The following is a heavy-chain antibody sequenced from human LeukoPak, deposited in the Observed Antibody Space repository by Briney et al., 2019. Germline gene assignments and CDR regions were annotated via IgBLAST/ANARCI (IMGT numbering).Heavy chain of an antibody. V-gene: IGHV3-23*01. J-gene: IGHJ4*02. CDR2: TSGDNPGT. D-gene: IGHD2-15*01. Sequence: GGSLRLSCAASGFTFSTYAMSWVRQTPGKGLEWVAATSGDNPGTYHANSVKGRFTISRDNSKNTLHLQMSGLRAEDTARYYCAKAPVGHCSGAFCYHFDSWGQGTLVAVSS. CDR3: AKAPVGHCSGAFCYHFDS. CDR1: GFTFSTYA.